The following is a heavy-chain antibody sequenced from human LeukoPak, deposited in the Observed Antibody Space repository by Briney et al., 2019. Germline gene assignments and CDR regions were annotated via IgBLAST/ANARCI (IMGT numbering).Heavy chain of an antibody. D-gene: IGHD6-13*01. J-gene: IGHJ4*02. CDR2: IKQDGSEK. CDR3: ARDDVGYLDY. Sequence: PGGSLRLSCAASGFTFGSYWMSWVRQAPGKGLEWVANIKQDGSEKYYVDSVKGRFTISRDNAENSLYLQMNSLRAEDTAVYYCARDDVGYLDYWGREPWSPSPQ. V-gene: IGHV3-7*01. CDR1: GFTFGSYW.